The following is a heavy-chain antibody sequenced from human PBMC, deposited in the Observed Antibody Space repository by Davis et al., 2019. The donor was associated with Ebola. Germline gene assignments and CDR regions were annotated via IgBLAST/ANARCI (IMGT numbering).Heavy chain of an antibody. CDR1: GESFSGYY. CDR3: ARVPRKGYCSSTSCYRPYYYGMDV. CDR2: INHSGTT. D-gene: IGHD2-2*02. V-gene: IGHV4-34*01. J-gene: IGHJ6*02. Sequence: MPSETLSLTCGVYGESFSGYYWSWLRQSPGKGLEWIGEINHSGTTNYNPSLACRVIISVDTSKNQFSLKLTSVTAADTAVYYCARVPRKGYCSSTSCYRPYYYGMDVWGQGTTVTVSS.